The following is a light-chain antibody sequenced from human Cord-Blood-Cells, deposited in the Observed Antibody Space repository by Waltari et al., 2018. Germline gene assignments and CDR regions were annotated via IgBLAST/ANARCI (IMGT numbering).Light chain of an antibody. V-gene: IGKV1D-12*01. Sequence: DIQMTQSPSSVSASVGDRVTITCRARQGISSWLDWYQQKPGKAPKLLIYAASSLQSGVPSRFSGSGSGTEFTLAISSLQPEDFATYYCQQANSFPYSFGQGTKLEIK. CDR3: QQANSFPYS. CDR1: QGISSW. CDR2: AAS. J-gene: IGKJ2*03.